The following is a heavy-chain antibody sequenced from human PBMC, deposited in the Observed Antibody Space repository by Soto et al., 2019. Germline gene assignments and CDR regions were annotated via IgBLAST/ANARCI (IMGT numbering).Heavy chain of an antibody. CDR1: GGSISSSSYY. CDR2: IYYSGST. CDR3: ARQVDYGDYNYYFDY. Sequence: TSETLSLTCTVSGGSISSSSYYWGWIRQPPGKGLEWIGSIYYSGSTYYNPSLKSRVTISVDTSKNQFSLKLSSVTAADTAVYYCARQVDYGDYNYYFDYWGQGTLVTVSS. V-gene: IGHV4-39*01. J-gene: IGHJ4*02. D-gene: IGHD4-17*01.